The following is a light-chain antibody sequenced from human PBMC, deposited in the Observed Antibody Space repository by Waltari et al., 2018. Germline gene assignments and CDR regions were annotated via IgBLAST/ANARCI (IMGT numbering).Light chain of an antibody. CDR3: QKYDFLPAT. CDR1: QSVTSIS. CDR2: GTS. V-gene: IGKV3-20*01. Sequence: EIVLTQSPGTLSLSPGERATLSCRASQSVTSISLAWYQEKLGQAPRLLIYGTSTRATGIPDRFSGSGSGTDFSLTISRLEPEDFAVYYCQKYDFLPATFGQGTTVEIK. J-gene: IGKJ1*01.